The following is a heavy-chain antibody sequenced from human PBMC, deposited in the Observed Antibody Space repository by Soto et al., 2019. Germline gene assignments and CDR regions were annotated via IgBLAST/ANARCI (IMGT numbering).Heavy chain of an antibody. D-gene: IGHD3-10*01. CDR3: ARDEAYYYGSGFYYYGMDV. Sequence: GALRLSCAAAGFGLSGDTGSWVRQAPGKGLEWVSSISGSCSSIYYADSVKGRFTISRDNAKNSLYLQMNSLRDEDTAVYYCARDEAYYYGSGFYYYGMDVWGQGTTVTVSS. CDR1: GFGLSGDT. V-gene: IGHV3-48*02. CDR2: ISGSCSSI. J-gene: IGHJ6*02.